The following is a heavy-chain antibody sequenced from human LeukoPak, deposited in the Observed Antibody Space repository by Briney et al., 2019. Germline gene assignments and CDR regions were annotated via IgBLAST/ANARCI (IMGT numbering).Heavy chain of an antibody. CDR3: ARDWYYAFDF. Sequence: GGSLRLSCTASGFTFSGYSMNWVRQAPGKGLEWVARIRSKRDGGTTDYAAPVKGRFTISRDDSKNTMYLQMNSLKAEDTAVYYCARDWYYAFDFWGQGTMVTVSS. D-gene: IGHD2-21*02. CDR1: GFTFSGYS. J-gene: IGHJ3*01. CDR2: IRSKRDGGTT. V-gene: IGHV3-15*07.